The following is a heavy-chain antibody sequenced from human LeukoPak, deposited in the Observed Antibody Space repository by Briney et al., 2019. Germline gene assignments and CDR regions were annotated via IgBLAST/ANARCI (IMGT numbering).Heavy chain of an antibody. V-gene: IGHV4-59*01. CDR2: MYNSGST. CDR3: ARGIESYGDYGY. CDR1: GGSISGSY. D-gene: IGHD4-17*01. Sequence: PSETLSLTCTVPGGSISGSYWSWIRQPPGKGLEWIAYMYNSGSTNYNPSLKSRVTISIDTSKNQFSLKLSSLTAADTAIYYCARGIESYGDYGYWGQGILVTVSS. J-gene: IGHJ4*02.